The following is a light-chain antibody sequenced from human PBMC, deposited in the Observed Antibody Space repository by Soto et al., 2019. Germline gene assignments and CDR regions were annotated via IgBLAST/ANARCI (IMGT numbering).Light chain of an antibody. CDR2: GDY. J-gene: IGLJ1*01. Sequence: QSVLTQPPSASGTPGQRVTISCSGSSSNVGRNIVNWYQQLPGTAPKLLIYGDYQRPSGVPGRFSGSKSGTSASLAISGLQSEDEADYYCAAWDDGLHGYVFGTGTKLTV. CDR3: AAWDDGLHGYV. V-gene: IGLV1-44*01. CDR1: SSNVGRNI.